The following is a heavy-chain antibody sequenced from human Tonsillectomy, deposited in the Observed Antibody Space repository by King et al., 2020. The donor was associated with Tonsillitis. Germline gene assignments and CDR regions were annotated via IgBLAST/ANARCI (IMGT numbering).Heavy chain of an antibody. V-gene: IGHV3-11*01. CDR2: ISSSGPTI. CDR1: GFTFSDYY. D-gene: IGHD3-22*01. CDR3: ARGGEDYYDSSEADAFDI. J-gene: IGHJ3*02. Sequence: VQLVESGGGLVKPGGSLRLSCAASGFTFSDYYMNWIRQAPGKGLEWVSYISSSGPTISYADSVKGRFTISRDNAKNSLYLQMNSLRAEDTAVYYCARGGEDYYDSSEADAFDIWGQGTMVTVSS.